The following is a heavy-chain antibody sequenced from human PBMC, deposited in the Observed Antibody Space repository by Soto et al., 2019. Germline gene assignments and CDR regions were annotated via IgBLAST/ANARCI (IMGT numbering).Heavy chain of an antibody. CDR2: IWHDGSNQ. CDR1: GFTFSSYG. V-gene: IGHV3-33*01. CDR3: AREIGQIDY. J-gene: IGHJ4*02. Sequence: QVQLVESGGGVVQPGRSLRLSCAASGFTFSSYGMQWVRQAPGKGLEWVAVIWHDGSNQYYADSVKGRFTVSRDNSKNTLYLQLNSLRVEDTAVYYCAREIGQIDYWGQGTLVTVSS.